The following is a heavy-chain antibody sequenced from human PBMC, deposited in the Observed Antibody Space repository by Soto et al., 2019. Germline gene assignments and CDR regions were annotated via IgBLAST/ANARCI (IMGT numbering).Heavy chain of an antibody. J-gene: IGHJ6*02. V-gene: IGHV3-30*18. D-gene: IGHD6-19*01. CDR3: AKDRAGGSSSGWYHYYYYGMDV. CDR2: ISYDGSNK. CDR1: GFTFSSYG. Sequence: GGSLRLSCAASGFTFSSYGMHWVHQAPGKGLEWVAVISYDGSNKYYADSVKGRFTISRDNSKNTLYLQMNSLRAEDTAVYYCAKDRAGGSSSGWYHYYYYGMDVWGQGTTVTVSS.